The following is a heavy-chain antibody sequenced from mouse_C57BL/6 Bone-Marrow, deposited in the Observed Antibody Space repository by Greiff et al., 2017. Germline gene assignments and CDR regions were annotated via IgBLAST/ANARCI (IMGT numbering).Heavy chain of an antibody. D-gene: IGHD1-1*01. J-gene: IGHJ4*01. CDR1: GYTFTSYW. V-gene: IGHV1-64*01. Sequence: QFQLQQPGAELVKPGASVKLSCKASGYTFTSYWMHWVKQRPGQGLEWIGMIHPNSGSTNYNEKFKSKATLTVDKSSSTAYMQLSSLTSEDSAVYYCARYYGSIPYAMDYWGQGTSVTVSS. CDR2: IHPNSGST. CDR3: ARYYGSIPYAMDY.